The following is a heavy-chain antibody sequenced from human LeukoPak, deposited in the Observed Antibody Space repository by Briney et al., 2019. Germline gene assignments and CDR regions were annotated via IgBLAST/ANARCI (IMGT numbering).Heavy chain of an antibody. CDR2: INPNSGGT. J-gene: IGHJ3*02. D-gene: IGHD1-26*01. CDR3: AGSWSNDDFDT. CDR1: GYTFTGYY. Sequence: GASVKVTLKASGYTFTGYYMHWVRQAPGQGLEWMGWINPNSGGTNYAQKFQGRVTMTRDTSISTAYMELSRLRSDDTAVYYCAGSWSNDDFDTWGQGTMVTVSS. V-gene: IGHV1-2*02.